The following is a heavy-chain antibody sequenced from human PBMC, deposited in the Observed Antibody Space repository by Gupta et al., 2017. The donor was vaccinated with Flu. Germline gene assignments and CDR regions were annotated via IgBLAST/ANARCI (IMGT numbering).Heavy chain of an antibody. J-gene: IGHJ4*02. CDR3: ARSFCGGDCYSEQEVAGRFDY. D-gene: IGHD2-21*02. Sequence: QVQLQESGPGLVKPSQTLSLTCTVSGGSISSGGYYWSWIRQHPGKGLEWIGYIYYSGSTYYNPSLKSRVTISVDTSKNQFSLKLSSVTAADTAVYYCARSFCGGDCYSEQEVAGRFDYWGQGTLVTVSS. V-gene: IGHV4-31*03. CDR1: GGSISSGGYY. CDR2: IYYSGST.